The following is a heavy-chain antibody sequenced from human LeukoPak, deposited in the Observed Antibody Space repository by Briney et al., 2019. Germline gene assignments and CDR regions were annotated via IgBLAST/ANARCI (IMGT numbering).Heavy chain of an antibody. CDR2: FDPEDGET. D-gene: IGHD2-2*02. J-gene: IGHJ4*02. CDR3: ATAVRFQPLLYPGPFDY. Sequence: ASVKVSCKASGGTFSSYAISWVRQAPGQGLEWMGGFDPEDGETIYAQKFQGRVTMTEDTSTDTAYMELSSLRSEDTAVYYCATAVRFQPLLYPGPFDYWGQGTLVTVSS. CDR1: GGTFSSYA. V-gene: IGHV1-24*01.